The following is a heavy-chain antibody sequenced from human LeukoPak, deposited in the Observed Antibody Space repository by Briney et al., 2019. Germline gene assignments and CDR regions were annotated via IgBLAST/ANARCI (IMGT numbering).Heavy chain of an antibody. J-gene: IGHJ5*02. Sequence: ASVKVSCKASGYTFTSYDINWVRQATGQGLEWMGWMNPNSGNTGYAQKFQGRVTMTRNTSISTAYMELSSLRSEDTAVYYCARGPGGYSSGWYSPGGFDPWGQGTLVTVSS. D-gene: IGHD6-19*01. CDR3: ARGPGGYSSGWYSPGGFDP. V-gene: IGHV1-8*01. CDR2: MNPNSGNT. CDR1: GYTFTSYD.